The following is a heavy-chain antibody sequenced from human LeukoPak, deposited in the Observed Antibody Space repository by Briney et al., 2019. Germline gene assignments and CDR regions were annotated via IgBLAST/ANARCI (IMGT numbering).Heavy chain of an antibody. CDR2: ISGSGDTT. D-gene: IGHD6-6*01. CDR3: AKGSSRPPNAFDI. Sequence: GGSLRLSCAGSGFIFSTYAMTWVRQAPGKGLEWVSGISGSGDTTYYADSVKGRFTISRDNAKNSLHLQMNSLRAEDTAVYYCAKGSSRPPNAFDIWGQGTLVTVSS. J-gene: IGHJ3*02. CDR1: GFIFSTYA. V-gene: IGHV3-23*01.